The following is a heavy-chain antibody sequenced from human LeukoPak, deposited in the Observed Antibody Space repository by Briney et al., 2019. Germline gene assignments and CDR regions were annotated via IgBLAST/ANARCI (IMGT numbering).Heavy chain of an antibody. D-gene: IGHD6-6*01. CDR2: IKQDGSEK. J-gene: IGHJ6*02. Sequence: GGSLRLSCAASGFTFSSYWMSWVRQAPGKGLEWVADIKQDGSEKVYVDSVKGRFAISRDNAKNSLFLQMDALRAEDTAVYYCARDPYSSTWSYGMDVWGQGTTVTVFS. V-gene: IGHV3-7*05. CDR1: GFTFSSYW. CDR3: ARDPYSSTWSYGMDV.